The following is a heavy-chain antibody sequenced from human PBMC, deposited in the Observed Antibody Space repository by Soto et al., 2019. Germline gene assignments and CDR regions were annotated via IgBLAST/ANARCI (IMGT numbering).Heavy chain of an antibody. Sequence: EVXLLXAGGGLAQPGGSLXLSCTASGFTFSXSAMTWVXXXPXXXXEWVSIISASGRSTYHAASVKGRFTISRDNSKDXLYLQXTXLXAEDXXXXXXAXXXXXXXVYLEXWGQGTQVTVSA. CDR1: GFTFSXSA. D-gene: IGHD3-3*01. J-gene: IGHJ4*02. V-gene: IGHV3-23*01. CDR2: ISASGRST. CDR3: AXXXXXXXVYLEX.